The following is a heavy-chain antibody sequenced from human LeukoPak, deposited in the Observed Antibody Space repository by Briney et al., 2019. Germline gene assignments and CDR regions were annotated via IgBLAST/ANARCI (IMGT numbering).Heavy chain of an antibody. CDR2: MTYDGSEQ. V-gene: IGHV3-30*18. CDR3: AKGAWDLLLNYFDY. CDR1: GFTFSSYG. Sequence: GGSLRLSCAASGFTFSSYGMHWVRQAPGKGLEWVSLMTYDGSEQYYADSVKGRFTISRDNSKNTLFLQMNSLRAEDTAVYYCAKGAWDLLLNYFDYWGQGTLVTVSS. D-gene: IGHD1-26*01. J-gene: IGHJ4*02.